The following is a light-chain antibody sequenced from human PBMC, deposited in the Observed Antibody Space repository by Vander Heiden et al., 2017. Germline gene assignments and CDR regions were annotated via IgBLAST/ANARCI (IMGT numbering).Light chain of an antibody. Sequence: QSALNQPASVSGSPGQSIAISCTGTSSDVGRFNYVSWYQQHPGKAPKLMIFDVNNRPSGVSDRFSGSKSGNTASLTISGLQAEDEADYYCSSFTSTRTYVFGTGTKVTVL. CDR1: SSDVGRFNY. J-gene: IGLJ1*01. V-gene: IGLV2-14*03. CDR2: DVN. CDR3: SSFTSTRTYV.